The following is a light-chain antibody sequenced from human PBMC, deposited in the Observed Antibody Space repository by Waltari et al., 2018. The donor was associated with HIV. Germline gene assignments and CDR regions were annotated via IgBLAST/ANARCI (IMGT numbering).Light chain of an antibody. Sequence: EIVLTQSPGTLSLSPGDRATLSCRTSQSVSSSYLAWYQQKPGQAPRLVIYGASSRATGIPDRFSGSGSGTDFTLTIARLEPEDFAVYYCQQYGSSPYTFGQGTKLEIK. CDR2: GAS. CDR3: QQYGSSPYT. J-gene: IGKJ2*01. CDR1: QSVSSSY. V-gene: IGKV3-20*01.